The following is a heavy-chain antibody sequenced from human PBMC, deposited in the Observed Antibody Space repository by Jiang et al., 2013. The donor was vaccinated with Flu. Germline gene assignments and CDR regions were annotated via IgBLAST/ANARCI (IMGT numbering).Heavy chain of an antibody. V-gene: IGHV3-21*01. D-gene: IGHD3-10*01. J-gene: IGHJ4*02. CDR3: AREGPRGGLYKGYGGSDY. Sequence: VQLVESGGGLVKPGGSLRLSCAASGFTFSSYSMNWVRQAPGKGLEWVSSISSSSSYIYYADSVKGRFTISRDNAKNSLYLQMNSLRAEDTAVYYCAREGPRGGLYKGYGGSDYWGQGTLVTVSS. CDR1: GFTFSSYS. CDR2: ISSSSSYI.